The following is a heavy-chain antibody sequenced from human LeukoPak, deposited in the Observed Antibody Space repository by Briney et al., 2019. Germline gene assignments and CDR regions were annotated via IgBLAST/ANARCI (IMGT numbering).Heavy chain of an antibody. CDR3: ATGGSGTYFHYYYYYMAV. V-gene: IGHV1-24*01. Sequence: ASVKVSCKVSGYTLTELSMHWVRQAPGKGLEWMGGFDPEDGETIYAQKFQGRVTMTEDTSTDTAYMELSSLRSEDTAVYYCATGGSGTYFHYYYYYMAVWVKGTTVTVSS. CDR2: FDPEDGET. D-gene: IGHD3-10*01. J-gene: IGHJ6*03. CDR1: GYTLTELS.